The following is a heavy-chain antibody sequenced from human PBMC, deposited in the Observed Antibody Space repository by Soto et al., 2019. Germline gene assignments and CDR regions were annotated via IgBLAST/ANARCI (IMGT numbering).Heavy chain of an antibody. CDR2: INSDGSST. CDR3: ARDYYDFWSGYPYGMDV. V-gene: IGHV3-74*01. D-gene: IGHD3-3*01. J-gene: IGHJ6*02. CDR1: GFTFSSYW. Sequence: GGSLRLSCAASGFTFSSYWMHWVRQAPGKGLVWVSRINSDGSSTSYADSVKGRFTISRDNAKNTLYLQMNSLRAEDTAVYYCARDYYDFWSGYPYGMDVWGQGTTVTVSS.